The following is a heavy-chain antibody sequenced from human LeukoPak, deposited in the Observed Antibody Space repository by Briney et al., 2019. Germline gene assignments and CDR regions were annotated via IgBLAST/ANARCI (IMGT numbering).Heavy chain of an antibody. CDR1: GYTFTGYY. Sequence: ASVKVSCKASGYTFTGYYMHWVRQAPGQGLEWMGWINPNSGGTNYAQKFQGRVTMTRDTSISTAYMELSRLRSDDTAVYYCARDPVSSSWYGYYYYYMDVWGKGTTVTVSS. V-gene: IGHV1-2*02. J-gene: IGHJ6*03. CDR3: ARDPVSSSWYGYYYYYMDV. D-gene: IGHD6-13*01. CDR2: INPNSGGT.